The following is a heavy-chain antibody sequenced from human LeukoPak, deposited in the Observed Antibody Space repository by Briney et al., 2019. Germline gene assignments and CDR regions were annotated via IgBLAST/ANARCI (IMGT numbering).Heavy chain of an antibody. CDR1: GYTFTGYY. J-gene: IGHJ4*02. Sequence: ASVKVSCKASGYTFTGYYMHWVRQAPGQGLEWMGWINPNSGGANYAQKFQGRVTMTRDTSISTAYMELSRLRSDDTAVYYCARDIEQWLAYQFDYWGQGTLVTVSS. CDR2: INPNSGGA. CDR3: ARDIEQWLAYQFDY. D-gene: IGHD6-19*01. V-gene: IGHV1-2*02.